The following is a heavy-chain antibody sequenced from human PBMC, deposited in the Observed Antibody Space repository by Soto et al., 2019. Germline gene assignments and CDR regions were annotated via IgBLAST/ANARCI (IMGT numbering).Heavy chain of an antibody. D-gene: IGHD3-9*01. V-gene: IGHV3-30*18. Sequence: GGSLRLSCAASGFTFSSYGMHWVRQAPGKGLEWVAVISYDGSNKYYADSVKGRFTISRDNSKNTLYLQMNSLRAEDTAVYYCAKPPRVYDIFGVYIDYWGQGTLVTVSS. J-gene: IGHJ4*02. CDR3: AKPPRVYDIFGVYIDY. CDR1: GFTFSSYG. CDR2: ISYDGSNK.